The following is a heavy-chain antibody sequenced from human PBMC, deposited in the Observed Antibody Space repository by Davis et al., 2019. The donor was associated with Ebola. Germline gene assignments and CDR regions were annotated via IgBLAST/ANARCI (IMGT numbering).Heavy chain of an antibody. CDR1: GYTFTSYG. Sequence: ASVKVSCKASGYTFTSYGITWVRQAPGQRPEWMGWIGTYNGNTKYAQRFRGRLTMTIDTSTSTVYMELGSLRPDDTAVYYCVRDDYDAQFDIWGLGTMVTVSS. D-gene: IGHD4-17*01. V-gene: IGHV1-18*04. CDR2: IGTYNGNT. CDR3: VRDDYDAQFDI. J-gene: IGHJ3*02.